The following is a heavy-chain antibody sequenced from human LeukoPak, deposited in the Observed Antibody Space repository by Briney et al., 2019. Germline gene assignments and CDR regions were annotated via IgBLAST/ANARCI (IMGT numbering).Heavy chain of an antibody. D-gene: IGHD3-10*01. Sequence: GESLKTSCKGSGYSFTSYWISWVRRMPGKGLEWMGRIDPSDSYTNYSPSFQGHVTISADKSISTAYLQWSSLKASDTAMYYCAPHRGGLEDLTFDPWGQGTLVTVSS. CDR3: APHRGGLEDLTFDP. J-gene: IGHJ5*02. CDR2: IDPSDSYT. V-gene: IGHV5-10-1*01. CDR1: GYSFTSYW.